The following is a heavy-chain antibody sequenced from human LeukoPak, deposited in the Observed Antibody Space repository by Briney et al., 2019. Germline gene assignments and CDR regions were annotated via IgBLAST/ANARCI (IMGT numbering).Heavy chain of an antibody. J-gene: IGHJ4*02. V-gene: IGHV3-30-3*01. CDR3: AREDLGPYYGGNSGFDY. D-gene: IGHD4-23*01. CDR1: GFTFSSYA. CDR2: ISYDGSNK. Sequence: GRSLRLSCAASGFTFSSYAMHWVRQAPGKGLEWVAVISYDGSNKYYADSVKGRFTISRDNSKNTLYLQMNSLRAEDTAVYYCAREDLGPYYGGNSGFDYWGQGTLVTVSS.